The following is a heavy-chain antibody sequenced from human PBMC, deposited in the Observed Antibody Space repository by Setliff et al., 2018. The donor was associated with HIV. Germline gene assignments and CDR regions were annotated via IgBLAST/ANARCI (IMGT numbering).Heavy chain of an antibody. V-gene: IGHV4-34*01. J-gene: IGHJ4*02. Sequence: LSLTCAVYGGSSNDYYWNWIRQPPGKGLEWIGEIHHTGYINYHPSLKSRVTISLDTSRNQFSLKLRSVTAADTAVYYCARFEVTTVTTRDYWGQGTLVTVSS. CDR3: ARFEVTTVTTRDY. D-gene: IGHD4-17*01. CDR2: IHHTGYI. CDR1: GGSSNDYY.